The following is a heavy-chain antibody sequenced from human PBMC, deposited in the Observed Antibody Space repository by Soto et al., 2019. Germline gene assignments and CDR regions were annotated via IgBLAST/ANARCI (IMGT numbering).Heavy chain of an antibody. CDR1: GDSISTSNW. CDR3: ARARATIAAAAIFDY. D-gene: IGHD6-13*01. Sequence: PSETLSLTCAVSGDSISTSNWWSWVLQPPGKGLEWVGEVYRTGSTNYNPSLESRVTVSIDKSKNQFSLKLTSVTAADTAVYYCARARATIAAAAIFDYWGQGTLVTVLL. V-gene: IGHV4-4*02. CDR2: VYRTGST. J-gene: IGHJ4*02.